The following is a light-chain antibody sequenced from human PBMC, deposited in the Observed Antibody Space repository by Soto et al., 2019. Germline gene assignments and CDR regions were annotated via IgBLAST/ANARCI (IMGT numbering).Light chain of an antibody. CDR2: NAS. CDR3: QQYDSYPLT. CDR1: QSISIW. J-gene: IGKJ4*01. V-gene: IGKV1-5*03. Sequence: DIQMTQSPSTRSASVGDRVTITCRASQSISIWLAWYQQKPGRAPKFLIYNASDIENGVPSRFSGSGSGTEFALTISSLQHDDIATYYCQQYDSYPLTFGGGTKVDIK.